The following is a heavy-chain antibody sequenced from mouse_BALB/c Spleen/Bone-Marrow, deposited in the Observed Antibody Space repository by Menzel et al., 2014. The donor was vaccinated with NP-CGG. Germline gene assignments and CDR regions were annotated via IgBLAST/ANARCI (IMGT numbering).Heavy chain of an antibody. J-gene: IGHJ2*01. Sequence: VQLQQSGAELVRPGSSVKISRESSGYVFSTYWINWVKQRPGQGLEWIGQIYPGDGDTDYNGKFKDKATLTADKSSNTAYMQLSSLTSEDSAVYFCARGGISVDYWGQGTTLTVSS. V-gene: IGHV1-80*01. CDR2: IYPGDGDT. CDR3: ARGGISVDY. CDR1: GYVFSTYW.